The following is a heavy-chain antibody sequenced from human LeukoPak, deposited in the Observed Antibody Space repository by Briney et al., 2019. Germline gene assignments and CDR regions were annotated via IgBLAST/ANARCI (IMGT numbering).Heavy chain of an antibody. CDR2: MYHSGST. J-gene: IGHJ4*02. D-gene: IGHD6-13*01. V-gene: IGHV4-4*02. CDR3: AAGTSWYYYY. CDR1: GGSISNDKW. Sequence: PSGTLSLTCAVSGGSISNDKWWSWVRQSPVKGLEWIGDMYHSGSTNYNPSLKSRVTISVEKPNNQFSLKLISVTAADTAMYYCAAGTSWYYYYWGQGTLVTVSS.